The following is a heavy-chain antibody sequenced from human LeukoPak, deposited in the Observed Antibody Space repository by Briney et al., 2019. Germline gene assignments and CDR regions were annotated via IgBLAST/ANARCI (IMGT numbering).Heavy chain of an antibody. CDR2: IYYSGST. CDR3: VGDALYSSTWYTGP. V-gene: IGHV4-30-4*01. D-gene: IGHD6-13*01. Sequence: SETLSLTCTVSGGSISSGDYYWGWIRQPPGKGLEWIGYIYYSGSTYYNPSLKSRVTISVDTSKNQFSLKLSSVTAADTAVYHCVGDALYSSTWYTGPWGQGTLVTVSS. J-gene: IGHJ5*02. CDR1: GGSISSGDYY.